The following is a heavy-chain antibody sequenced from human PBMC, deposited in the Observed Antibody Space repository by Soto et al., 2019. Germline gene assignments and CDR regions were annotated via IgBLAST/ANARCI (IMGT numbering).Heavy chain of an antibody. Sequence: SVKVSCKASGGTFSSYAISWVRQAPGQGLEWMGGIIPIFGTANYAQKFQGRVTITADKSTSTAYMELSSLRSEDTAVYYCARVLMTKKQSVTPKPYYYYGMDVWGQGTTVTVSS. J-gene: IGHJ6*02. CDR1: GGTFSSYA. CDR2: IIPIFGTA. D-gene: IGHD4-4*01. V-gene: IGHV1-69*06. CDR3: ARVLMTKKQSVTPKPYYYYGMDV.